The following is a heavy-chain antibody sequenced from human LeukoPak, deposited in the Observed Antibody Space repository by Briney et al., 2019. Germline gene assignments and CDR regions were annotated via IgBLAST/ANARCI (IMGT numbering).Heavy chain of an antibody. Sequence: SETLSLTCTVSGGSISSGGYYWSWIRQHPGKGLEWIGYIYYSGSTYYNPSLKSRVTISVDTSKNQFSLKLSSVTAADTAVYYCATYYTVATTFDYWGRGTLVTVSS. CDR2: IYYSGST. V-gene: IGHV4-31*03. CDR1: GGSISSGGYY. CDR3: ATYYTVATTFDY. J-gene: IGHJ4*02. D-gene: IGHD5-12*01.